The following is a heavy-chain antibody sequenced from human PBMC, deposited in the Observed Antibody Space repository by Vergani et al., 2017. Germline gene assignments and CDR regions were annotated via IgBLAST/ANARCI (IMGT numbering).Heavy chain of an antibody. CDR3: ARVGDYGGNSVGIDY. CDR1: GGTFSSYA. J-gene: IGHJ4*02. V-gene: IGHV1-69*01. D-gene: IGHD4-23*01. Sequence: QVQLVQSGAEVKKPGSSVKVSCKASGGTFSSYAISWVRQAPGQGLEWMGGIIPIFGTANYAQKFQGRVTITADESTSTAYMELSSLRSDETAVYYCARVGDYGGNSVGIDYWGQGTLVTVSS. CDR2: IIPIFGTA.